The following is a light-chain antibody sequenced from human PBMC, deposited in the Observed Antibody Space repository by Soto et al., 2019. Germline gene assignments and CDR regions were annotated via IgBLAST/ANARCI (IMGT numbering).Light chain of an antibody. CDR3: QQYNGFTWT. CDR1: QTIDTW. Sequence: DIQMTQSPSTLSASVGDRVTITCRASQTIDTWLAWYQQKPGKAPKLLIYEASDLESGVPSRFSGSGSGTEFTLTISSLQPDDSATYYCQQYNGFTWTFGQGTKLVIK. V-gene: IGKV1-5*03. CDR2: EAS. J-gene: IGKJ1*01.